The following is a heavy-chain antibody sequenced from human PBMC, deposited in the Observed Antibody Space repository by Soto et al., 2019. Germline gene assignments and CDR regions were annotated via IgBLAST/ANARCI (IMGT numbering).Heavy chain of an antibody. CDR2: ISYDGSNK. CDR1: GFTFSSYA. V-gene: IGHV3-30-3*01. D-gene: IGHD1-26*01. Sequence: PGGSLRLSCAASGFTFSSYAMHWVRQAPGKGLEWVAVISYDGSNKYYADSVKGRFTISRDNSKNTLYLQMNSLRAEDTAVYYCARDSVGATLDAFDIWGQGTMVTVSS. J-gene: IGHJ3*02. CDR3: ARDSVGATLDAFDI.